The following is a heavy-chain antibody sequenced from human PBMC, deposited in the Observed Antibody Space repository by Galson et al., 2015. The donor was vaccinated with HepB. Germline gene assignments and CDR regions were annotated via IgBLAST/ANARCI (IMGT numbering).Heavy chain of an antibody. J-gene: IGHJ3*02. CDR1: GFTFSSYA. Sequence: SLRLSCAASGFTFSSYAMHWVRQAPGKGLEWVAVISYDGSNKYYADSVKGRFTISRDNSKNTLYLQMNSLRAEDTAVYYCASYPDAFDIWGQGTMVTVSS. V-gene: IGHV3-30*04. CDR3: ASYPDAFDI. CDR2: ISYDGSNK.